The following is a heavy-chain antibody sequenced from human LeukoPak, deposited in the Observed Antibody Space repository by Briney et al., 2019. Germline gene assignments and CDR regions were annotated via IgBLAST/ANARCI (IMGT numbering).Heavy chain of an antibody. Sequence: GGSLRLSCAASGFTFSSYSMNWVRQAPGKGLEWVSSISSSSSDIYYADSVRGRFTISRDNAKNSLYLQRNSLRAEDTAVYYCARVRGFSTRDFDYWGQGTLVTVSS. CDR2: ISSSSSDI. CDR1: GFTFSSYS. D-gene: IGHD6-13*01. CDR3: ARVRGFSTRDFDY. J-gene: IGHJ4*02. V-gene: IGHV3-21*01.